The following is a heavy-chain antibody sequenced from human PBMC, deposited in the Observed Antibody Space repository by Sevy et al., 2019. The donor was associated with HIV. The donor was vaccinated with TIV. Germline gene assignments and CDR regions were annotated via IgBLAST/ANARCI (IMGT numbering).Heavy chain of an antibody. J-gene: IGHJ3*02. D-gene: IGHD3-22*01. CDR1: GYIFNSYG. CDR3: ARGGFYDSSGYYNYHAFDI. Sequence: ASVKVSCKASGYIFNSYGISWVRQAPGQGLEWMGWISAYNDNTNYAEKFQGRVTMTTDTSTRTAYMDLRSLRSDDTAVYYCARGGFYDSSGYYNYHAFDIWGQGTMVTVSS. V-gene: IGHV1-18*01. CDR2: ISAYNDNT.